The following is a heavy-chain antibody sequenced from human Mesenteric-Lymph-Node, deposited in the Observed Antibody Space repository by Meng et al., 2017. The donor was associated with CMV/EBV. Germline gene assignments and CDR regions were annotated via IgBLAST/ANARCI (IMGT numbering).Heavy chain of an antibody. CDR3: ARRSDFDFWAGNMYYFDY. CDR1: GDSISSRNHY. D-gene: IGHD3-3*01. V-gene: IGHV4-39*07. J-gene: IGHJ4*02. CDR2: IYYSGTT. Sequence: GSLRLSCTVSGDSISSRNHYWGWIRQSPGKGLEWIGTIYYSGTTFYNPPLESRATISVDTAKNQFFLKLNSVTAADTAVYYCARRSDFDFWAGNMYYFDYWGQGTLVTVSS.